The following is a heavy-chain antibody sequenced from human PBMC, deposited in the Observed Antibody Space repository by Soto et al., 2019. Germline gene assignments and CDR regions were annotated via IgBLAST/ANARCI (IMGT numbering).Heavy chain of an antibody. D-gene: IGHD1-1*01. CDR2: ISYTGST. CDR1: GGSISSYH. CDR3: ARHYPIGNNWNYFDY. V-gene: IGHV4-59*08. Sequence: PSETLSLTCTVSGGSISSYHWSWIRQAPGKGLEWIGYISYTGSTDYSPSLKSRVTISVDTSKNQFSLKLRSVTAADTAIYFCARHYPIGNNWNYFDYWGRGTLVTVSS. J-gene: IGHJ4*02.